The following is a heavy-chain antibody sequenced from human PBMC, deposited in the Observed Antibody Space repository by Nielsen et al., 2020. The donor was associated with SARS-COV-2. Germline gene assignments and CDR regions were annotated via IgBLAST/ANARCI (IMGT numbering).Heavy chain of an antibody. CDR1: GFTFSTCA. J-gene: IGHJ4*02. D-gene: IGHD3-16*01. Sequence: SLKISCEASGFTFSTCAMHWVRQAPGKGLEWVAAISNDGTTIFYGDSVKGRFTISRDNPRNTLFLQMNSLRSEDTAVYYCVKDDFGALDYWGQGTLVTASS. CDR3: VKDDFGALDY. CDR2: ISNDGTTI. V-gene: IGHV3-30*18.